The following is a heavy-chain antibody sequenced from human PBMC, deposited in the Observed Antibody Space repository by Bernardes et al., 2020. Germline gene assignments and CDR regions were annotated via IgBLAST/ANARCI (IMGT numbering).Heavy chain of an antibody. J-gene: IGHJ4*02. CDR1: GFTFSSFE. V-gene: IGHV3-48*03. D-gene: IGHD1-1*01. CDR3: ARVWSGFSNGY. Sequence: GGSLRLSCAASGFTFSSFEMNWVRQTPGKGLEWLAYISSTSSAIYYADSVKGRFTISRDNAKNSLYLQMDSLRAEDTGIYYCARVWSGFSNGYWGQGTLVTVSS. CDR2: ISSTSSAI.